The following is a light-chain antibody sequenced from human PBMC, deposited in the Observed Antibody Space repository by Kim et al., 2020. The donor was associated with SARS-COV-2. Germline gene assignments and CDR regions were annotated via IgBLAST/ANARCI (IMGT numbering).Light chain of an antibody. V-gene: IGKV4-1*01. Sequence: DIVMTQSPDSLAVSLGERATINCKSSQSVLYSSNNKNYLAWYQQKPGQPPKLLIYWASTRESGVPDRFSGSGSGTDFTLAISSLQAEDVAVYYCQQYCSSPYPFGQGTKLEI. CDR3: QQYCSSPYP. CDR1: QSVLYSSNNKNY. CDR2: WAS. J-gene: IGKJ2*01.